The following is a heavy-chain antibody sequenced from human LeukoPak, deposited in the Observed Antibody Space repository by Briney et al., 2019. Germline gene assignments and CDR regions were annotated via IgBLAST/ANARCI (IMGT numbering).Heavy chain of an antibody. CDR2: IYYSGST. D-gene: IGHD4-17*01. CDR3: ARVATVTTYYFDY. J-gene: IGHJ4*02. CDR1: GGSISSGGYY. Sequence: SQTLFLTCTVSGGSISSGGYYWSRIRQHPGTGLEWIGYIYYSGSTYYNPSLKSRVTISVDTSKNQFSLKLSSVTAADTAVYYCARVATVTTYYFDYWGQGTLVTVSS. V-gene: IGHV4-31*03.